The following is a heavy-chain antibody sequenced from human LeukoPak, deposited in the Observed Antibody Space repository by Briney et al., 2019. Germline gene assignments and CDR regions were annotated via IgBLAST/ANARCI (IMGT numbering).Heavy chain of an antibody. CDR3: ASADGSGSYYTFDY. D-gene: IGHD3-10*01. Sequence: SETLSLTCTVSGGSISSYYWSRIRQPPGKALEWIGYVYYSGSTNYNPSLRNRVTISVGTSKNQFSLKLSSVTAADTAVYYCASADGSGSYYTFDYWGQGTLVSVSS. CDR1: GGSISSYY. CDR2: VYYSGST. J-gene: IGHJ4*02. V-gene: IGHV4-59*01.